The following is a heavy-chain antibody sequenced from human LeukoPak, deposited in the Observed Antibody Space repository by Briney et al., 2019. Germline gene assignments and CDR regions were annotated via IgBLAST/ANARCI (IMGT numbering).Heavy chain of an antibody. J-gene: IGHJ4*02. CDR1: GGSISSGSYY. CDR2: IYTSGST. CDR3: ARGGFRHKQQLVRTPYYFDY. Sequence: SETLSLTCTVSGGSISSGSYYWSWIRQSAGKGLEWIGRIYTSGSTNYNPSLKSRVTMSVDTSKNQVSLNLSSMTAADTAVYYCARGGFRHKQQLVRTPYYFDYWGQGTLVTVSS. V-gene: IGHV4-61*02. D-gene: IGHD6-13*01.